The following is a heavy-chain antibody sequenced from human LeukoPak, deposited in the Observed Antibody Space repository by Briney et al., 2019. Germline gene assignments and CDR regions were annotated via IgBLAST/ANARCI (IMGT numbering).Heavy chain of an antibody. CDR1: GFTFSSYA. CDR2: ISYDGSNK. V-gene: IGHV3-30-3*01. Sequence: GRSLRLSCAASGFTFSSYAMHWVRQAPGKGLEWVAVISYDGSNKYYADSVKGRFTISRDNSKNTLYLQMNSLRAEDTAVYYCARDCSSTSCYGFDYWGQGTLVTVPS. CDR3: ARDCSSTSCYGFDY. D-gene: IGHD2-2*01. J-gene: IGHJ4*02.